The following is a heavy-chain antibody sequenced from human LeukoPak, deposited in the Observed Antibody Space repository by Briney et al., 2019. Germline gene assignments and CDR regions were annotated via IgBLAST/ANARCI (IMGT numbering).Heavy chain of an antibody. CDR3: ARQSPPVHRTCDSQYMDV. Sequence: PSETLSLTCTVSGGSISSSSYYWGWIRQPPGKGLEWIGTIYYSGSTYYNPSLKSRVTISVDASKNQFSLKLSSVTAADTAVYYCARQSPPVHRTCDSQYMDVWGKGTTVTVSS. J-gene: IGHJ6*03. CDR2: IYYSGST. V-gene: IGHV4-39*01. D-gene: IGHD2-21*01. CDR1: GGSISSSSYY.